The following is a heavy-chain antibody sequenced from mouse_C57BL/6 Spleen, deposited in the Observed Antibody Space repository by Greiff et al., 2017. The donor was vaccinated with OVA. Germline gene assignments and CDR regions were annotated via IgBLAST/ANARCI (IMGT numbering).Heavy chain of an antibody. CDR3: ARKGIYYGNYYFDY. D-gene: IGHD2-1*01. V-gene: IGHV1-55*01. J-gene: IGHJ2*01. CDR2: IYPGSGST. CDR1: GYTFTSYW. Sequence: QVQLQQPGTELVKPGASVKLSCKASGYTFTSYWMHWVKQRPGQGLEWIGDIYPGSGSTNYNEKFKSKATLTVDTSSSTAYMQLSSLTSEDSAVYYCARKGIYYGNYYFDYWGQGTTLTVSS.